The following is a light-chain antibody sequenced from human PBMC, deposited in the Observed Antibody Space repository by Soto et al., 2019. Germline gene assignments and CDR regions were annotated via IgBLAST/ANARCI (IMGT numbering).Light chain of an antibody. CDR3: ISYTSSSTLV. CDR2: EVS. CDR1: SSDVGGYNY. Sequence: SALPQPDSVSGSPGQSVTISCTGTSSDVGGYNYVSWYQQHPGKAPKLMIYEVSNRPSGVSNRFSGSKSGNTASLTISGLQAEDEADYYCISYTSSSTLVFATGTKVALL. V-gene: IGLV2-14*01. J-gene: IGLJ1*01.